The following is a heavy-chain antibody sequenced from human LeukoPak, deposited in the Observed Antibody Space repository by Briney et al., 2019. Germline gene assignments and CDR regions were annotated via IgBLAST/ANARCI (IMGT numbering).Heavy chain of an antibody. CDR1: GYTFTSYA. CDR3: ARERLKPPIQLWLSGDLPLDY. Sequence: ASVKVSCKASGYTFTSYAMNWVRQAPGQGLEWMGWINTNTGNPTYAQGFTGRFVFSLDTSVSTAYLQISSLKAGDTAVYYCARERLKPPIQLWLSGDLPLDYWGQGTLVTVSS. CDR2: INTNTGNP. V-gene: IGHV7-4-1*02. J-gene: IGHJ4*02. D-gene: IGHD5-18*01.